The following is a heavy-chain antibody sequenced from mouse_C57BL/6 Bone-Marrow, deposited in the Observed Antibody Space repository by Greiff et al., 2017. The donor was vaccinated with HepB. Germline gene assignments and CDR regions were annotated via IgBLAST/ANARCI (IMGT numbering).Heavy chain of an antibody. Sequence: QVQLQHSGAELVRPGASVTLSCKASGYTFTDYEMHWVKQTPVHGLEWIGAIDPETGGTAYNQKFKGKAILTADKSSSTAYMELRSLTSEDSAVYYCTRWDYYAMDYWGQGTSVTVSS. CDR1: GYTFTDYE. CDR2: IDPETGGT. CDR3: TRWDYYAMDY. V-gene: IGHV1-15*01. J-gene: IGHJ4*01.